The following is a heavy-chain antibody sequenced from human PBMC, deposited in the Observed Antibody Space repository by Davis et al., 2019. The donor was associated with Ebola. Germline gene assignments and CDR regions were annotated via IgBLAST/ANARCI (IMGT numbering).Heavy chain of an antibody. CDR2: LSGSGGST. J-gene: IGHJ3*02. Sequence: PGGSLRLSCAASGFTFSSYAMSWVRQAPGKGLEWVSALSGSGGSTYYADSVKGRFTISRDNSKNTLYLQMNSLRAEDTAVYYCAKEGSYCSSTSCYGSDAFDIWGQGTMVTVSS. CDR1: GFTFSSYA. CDR3: AKEGSYCSSTSCYGSDAFDI. D-gene: IGHD2-2*01. V-gene: IGHV3-23*01.